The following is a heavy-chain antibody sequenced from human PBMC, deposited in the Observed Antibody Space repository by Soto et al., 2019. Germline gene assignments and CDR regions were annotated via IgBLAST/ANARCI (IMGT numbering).Heavy chain of an antibody. D-gene: IGHD6-19*01. V-gene: IGHV6-1*01. CDR2: AYYRSQWYN. CDR3: ARDGKGGGWYGPERYYYYGMDV. J-gene: IGHJ6*02. CDR1: GDSVSSNSAA. Sequence: PSQTLSLTCAISGDSVSSNSAAWNWIRQSPSRGLEWLGRAYYRSQWYNDYAVSVKSRITIIPDTSKNQFSLQLNSVTPEDTAVYYCARDGKGGGWYGPERYYYYGMDVWGQGTTVTVSS.